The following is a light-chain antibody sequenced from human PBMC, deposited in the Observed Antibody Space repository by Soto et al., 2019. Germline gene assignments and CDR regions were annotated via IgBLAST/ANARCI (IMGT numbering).Light chain of an antibody. J-gene: IGKJ3*01. CDR1: QDISSY. CDR2: AAS. V-gene: IGKV1-8*01. CDR3: QQYYAYPRT. Sequence: AIRMTQSPSSLPASTGDRVIITCRASQDISSYLAWYQQRPGKAPKLLIYAASTLQSGVPSRFSGSGSGTDFTLTISCLQSEDFATYYCQQYYAYPRTCGPGTKVDIK.